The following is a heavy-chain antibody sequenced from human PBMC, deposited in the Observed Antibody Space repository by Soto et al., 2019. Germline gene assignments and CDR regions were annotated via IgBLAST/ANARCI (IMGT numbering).Heavy chain of an antibody. J-gene: IGHJ6*02. CDR3: ARESGWDEGYYYGMDV. D-gene: IGHD1-26*01. Sequence: QVQLQESGPGLVKPSQTLSLTCTVSGGSISSGGYYWSWIRQHPGKGLEWLGYIYYSGSTYYNPSLKSRVTILVDTSKNQFSLKLSSVTAADTAVYYCARESGWDEGYYYGMDVWGQGTTVTVSS. V-gene: IGHV4-31*03. CDR2: IYYSGST. CDR1: GGSISSGGYY.